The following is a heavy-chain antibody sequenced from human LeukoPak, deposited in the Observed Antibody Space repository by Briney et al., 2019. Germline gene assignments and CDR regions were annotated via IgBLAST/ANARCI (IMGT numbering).Heavy chain of an antibody. Sequence: SETLSLTCTVSGGSISSYYWGWIRQPPGKGLECIGIFYYSGSTYYNPSLKSRVTISVDTSKNQFSLKLSSVTAADTAVYYCARLPSGTYLFDSWGQGTLVTVSS. V-gene: IGHV4-39*01. CDR1: GGSISSYY. CDR3: ARLPSGTYLFDS. D-gene: IGHD1-26*01. CDR2: FYYSGST. J-gene: IGHJ4*02.